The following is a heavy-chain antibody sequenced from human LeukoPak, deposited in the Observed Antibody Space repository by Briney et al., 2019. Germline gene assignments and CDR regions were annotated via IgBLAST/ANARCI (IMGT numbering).Heavy chain of an antibody. Sequence: SETLSLTCTVSGGSINSYYWSWNRQPPGKGLEWIGYIYYSGSTNYNPSLKSRVTISVHTSKNQFSLKLSSVTAADTAVYYCARLHWTFGGVIVSDFDYWGQGTLVTVSS. V-gene: IGHV4-59*01. CDR1: GGSINSYY. CDR3: ARLHWTFGGVIVSDFDY. CDR2: IYYSGST. J-gene: IGHJ4*02. D-gene: IGHD3-16*02.